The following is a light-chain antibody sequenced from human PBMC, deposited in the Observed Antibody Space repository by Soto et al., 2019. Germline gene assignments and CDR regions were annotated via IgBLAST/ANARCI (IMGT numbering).Light chain of an antibody. CDR3: QQYNSYRWT. CDR2: AAS. CDR1: QSISIY. V-gene: IGKV1-27*01. Sequence: DIQITQSPSSLSASIGDRVTITCRASQSISIYLNWYQQKPGKAPRLLIYAASTLQSGVPSRFSGSGSGTEFTLTISSLQPDDFATYYCQQYNSYRWTFGQGTKVDIK. J-gene: IGKJ1*01.